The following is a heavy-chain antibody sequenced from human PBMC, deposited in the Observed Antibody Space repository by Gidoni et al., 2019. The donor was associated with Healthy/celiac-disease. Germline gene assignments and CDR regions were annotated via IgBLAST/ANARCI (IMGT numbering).Heavy chain of an antibody. CDR1: GGSFSGYY. CDR3: ARGWGRGIYYYYYYMDV. J-gene: IGHJ6*03. D-gene: IGHD1-26*01. V-gene: IGHV4-34*01. Sequence: QVQLQQWGAGLLKPSETLSLTCAVYGGSFSGYYWSWIRQPPGKGLEWIGEINHSGSTNYNPSLKSRVTISVDTSKNQFSLKLSSVTAADTAVYYCARGWGRGIYYYYYYMDVWGKGTTVTVSS. CDR2: INHSGST.